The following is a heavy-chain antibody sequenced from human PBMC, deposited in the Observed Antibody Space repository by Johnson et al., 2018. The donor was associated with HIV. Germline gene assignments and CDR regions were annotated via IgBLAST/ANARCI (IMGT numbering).Heavy chain of an antibody. Sequence: VQLVESGGGLVQPGGSLRLSCAASGFTFSSYAMSWVRQAPGKGLEWVSVIYSGGSTYYADSVKGRFTISRDNSKNTLYLQMNSLRVEDTAVYYCASEVRGVIDIWGQGTMVSVSS. V-gene: IGHV3-66*01. CDR3: ASEVRGVIDI. CDR2: IYSGGST. CDR1: GFTFSSYA. J-gene: IGHJ3*02. D-gene: IGHD3-10*01.